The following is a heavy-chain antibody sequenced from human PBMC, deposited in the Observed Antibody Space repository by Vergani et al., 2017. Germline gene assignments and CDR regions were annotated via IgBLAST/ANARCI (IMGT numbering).Heavy chain of an antibody. CDR2: INCDGSDT. J-gene: IGHJ4*02. Sequence: EVQLVESGGGLVQPGGSLRLSCAASGFTFSNFWMHWVRQAPGKGLVWVSRINCDGSDTKYADSVKGRFTISRDNAKNTLYLQINSLRVDDTAVYYCGREGGSSSWYYFDYWGQGTLVTVSS. V-gene: IGHV3-74*01. D-gene: IGHD6-13*01. CDR1: GFTFSNFW. CDR3: GREGGSSSWYYFDY.